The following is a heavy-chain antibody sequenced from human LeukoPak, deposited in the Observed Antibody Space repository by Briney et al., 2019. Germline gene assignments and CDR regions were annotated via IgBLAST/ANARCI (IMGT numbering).Heavy chain of an antibody. CDR3: ARGRTTYDVYFDS. Sequence: GGSLRLSCAASGFTFSSYGMHWVRQAPGKGLEWVAVIWYDGSNKYYADSVKGRFTISRDNSKNTLYLQMNSLRAEDTAVYYCARGRTTYDVYFDSWGQGTLVTVSS. V-gene: IGHV3-33*01. D-gene: IGHD4-17*01. CDR1: GFTFSSYG. CDR2: IWYDGSNK. J-gene: IGHJ4*02.